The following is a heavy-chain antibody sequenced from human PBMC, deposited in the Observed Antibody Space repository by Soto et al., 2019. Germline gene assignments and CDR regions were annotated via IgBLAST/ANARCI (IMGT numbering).Heavy chain of an antibody. CDR1: GGSVSSGSYY. J-gene: IGHJ5*02. Sequence: SETLSLTCTVSGGSVSSGSYYWSWIRQPPGKGLEWIGYIYYSGSTNYNPSLKSRVTISVDTSKNQFSLKLSSVTAADTAVYYCARQLELNWFDPWGQGTLVTVS. D-gene: IGHD1-7*01. CDR2: IYYSGST. CDR3: ARQLELNWFDP. V-gene: IGHV4-61*01.